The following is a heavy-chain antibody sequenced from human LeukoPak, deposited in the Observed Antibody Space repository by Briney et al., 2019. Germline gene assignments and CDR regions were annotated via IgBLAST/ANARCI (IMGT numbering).Heavy chain of an antibody. CDR3: ARASSGTYYYFDY. CDR1: VGSLSSYY. V-gene: IGHV4-4*07. D-gene: IGHD1-26*01. J-gene: IGHJ4*02. CDR2: IYNSGPT. Sequence: SDTLSLTCTVSVGSLSSYYWNWIRQPAGKGLECIGRIYNSGPTTYNPSLKSRVIMSVDTSKNQFSLKLSSVTAADTAVYYCARASSGTYYYFDYWGQGTLVTVSS.